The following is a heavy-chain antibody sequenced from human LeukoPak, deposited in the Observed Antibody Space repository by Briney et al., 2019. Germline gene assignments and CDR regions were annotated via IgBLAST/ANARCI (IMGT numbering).Heavy chain of an antibody. Sequence: SETLSLTCTVSGGSISSYYWSWIRQPAGKGLEWIGRIYTSGSTNYSPSLKSRVTMSVDTSKNQFSLKLSSVTAADTTVYYCAANYYDSSGYQSWGQGTLVTVSS. D-gene: IGHD3-22*01. J-gene: IGHJ5*02. CDR1: GGSISSYY. V-gene: IGHV4-4*07. CDR3: AANYYDSSGYQS. CDR2: IYTSGST.